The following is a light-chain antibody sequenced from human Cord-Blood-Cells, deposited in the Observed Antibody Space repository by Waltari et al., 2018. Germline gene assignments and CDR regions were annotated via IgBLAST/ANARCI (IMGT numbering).Light chain of an antibody. J-gene: IGKJ2*01. V-gene: IGKV1-39*01. CDR3: QQSYSTPYT. CDR2: AAS. Sequence: EIQMTQSPSSLSASVGDRVTITCRASQSISSYLNWYQQKPGKAPKLLIYAASSLQSGVPSRFSGSGSVTDFTLTISSLQPEDFATYYCQQSYSTPYTFGQGTKLEIK. CDR1: QSISSY.